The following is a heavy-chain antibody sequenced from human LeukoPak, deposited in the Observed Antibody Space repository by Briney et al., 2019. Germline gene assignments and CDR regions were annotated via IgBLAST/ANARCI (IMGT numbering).Heavy chain of an antibody. J-gene: IGHJ6*02. V-gene: IGHV4-31*03. CDR2: IYYSGST. CDR1: GGSISSGGYY. CDR3: ARDIRIPDDYYGMDV. Sequence: SQTLSLTCTVSGGSISSGGYYWSWIRQHPGKGLEWIGYIYYSGSTYYNPSHKSRVTISVDTSKNQFSLKLSSVTAADTAVYYCARDIRIPDDYYGMDVWGQGTTVTVSS. D-gene: IGHD3-9*01.